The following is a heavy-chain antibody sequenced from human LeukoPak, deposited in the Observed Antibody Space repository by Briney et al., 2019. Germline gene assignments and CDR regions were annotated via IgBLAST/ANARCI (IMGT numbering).Heavy chain of an antibody. Sequence: PGGSLGLSCAASGFTFSSYWMSWVRQAPGKGLEWVANIKQDGSEKYYVDSVKGRFTISRDNAKNSLYLQMNSLRAEDTAVYYCARGDYYDSSGYYPPTYWGQGTLVTVSS. D-gene: IGHD3-22*01. J-gene: IGHJ4*02. CDR3: ARGDYYDSSGYYPPTY. V-gene: IGHV3-7*01. CDR1: GFTFSSYW. CDR2: IKQDGSEK.